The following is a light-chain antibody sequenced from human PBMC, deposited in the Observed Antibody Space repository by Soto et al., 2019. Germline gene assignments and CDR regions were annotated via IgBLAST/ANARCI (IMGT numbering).Light chain of an antibody. CDR2: DVS. Sequence: DIHMTQSPSSLSASVGDRVSITCQASQDIRNYLNWYQQKPGQAPKLLIYDVSNLETGVTSRFSGSGSGTDFTFHISRLQPEDIATYYCQQYDNLPLTFGGGTTVEIK. V-gene: IGKV1-33*01. J-gene: IGKJ4*01. CDR1: QDIRNY. CDR3: QQYDNLPLT.